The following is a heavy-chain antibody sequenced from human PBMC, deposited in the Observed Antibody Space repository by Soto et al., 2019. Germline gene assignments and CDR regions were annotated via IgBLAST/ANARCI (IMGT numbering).Heavy chain of an antibody. Sequence: SETLSLTCSVSGGSNSSDYWSWIRQTPDKGLEWIGYIYNSGDTNFNPSVQSRVSMSMDTSKNQFSLKMTSVTAGDTAVYYCAGGHRWHLVDCWGQGTPVTVSS. CDR1: GGSNSSDY. CDR2: IYNSGDT. D-gene: IGHD6-6*01. V-gene: IGHV4-59*01. CDR3: AGGHRWHLVDC. J-gene: IGHJ4*02.